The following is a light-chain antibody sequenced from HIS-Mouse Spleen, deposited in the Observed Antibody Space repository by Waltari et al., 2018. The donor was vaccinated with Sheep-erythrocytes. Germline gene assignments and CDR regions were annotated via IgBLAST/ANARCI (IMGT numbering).Light chain of an antibody. J-gene: IGLJ2*01. CDR3: QAWDSSTAVV. CDR2: QDS. Sequence: SYELTQPPSVSVSPGQTASITCSGDNSGEKYACWYQQKPGQAPWLVIYQDSKRPSGIPERFSGSNSGNTATLTISGTQAMDEADYYCQAWDSSTAVVFGGGTKLTVL. V-gene: IGLV3-1*01. CDR1: NSGEKY.